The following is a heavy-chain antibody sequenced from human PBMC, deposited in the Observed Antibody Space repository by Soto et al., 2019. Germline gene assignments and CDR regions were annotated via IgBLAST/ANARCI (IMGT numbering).Heavy chain of an antibody. Sequence: ASVKVSCKASGYTFTSYGISWVRQAPGQGLEWMGWISAYNGSTNYAQKLQGRVTMTTDTSTSTAYMELRSLRSDDTAVYYCARDSSGYSSSWYSTGFDYWGQGTLVTVSS. CDR1: GYTFTSYG. J-gene: IGHJ4*02. CDR3: ARDSSGYSSSWYSTGFDY. CDR2: ISAYNGST. V-gene: IGHV1-18*04. D-gene: IGHD6-13*01.